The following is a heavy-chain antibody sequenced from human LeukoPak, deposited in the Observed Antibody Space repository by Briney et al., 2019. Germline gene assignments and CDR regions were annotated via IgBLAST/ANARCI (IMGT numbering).Heavy chain of an antibody. CDR2: GDGDGSHS. V-gene: IGHV3-74*03. CDR1: GFTLDNYW. CDR3: AYSDHFDT. Sequence: GGSLRLSCAASGFTLDNYWMHWVRQAPGKGLVWVSRGDGDGSHSTYADSVKGRFTISRDNAKNTLYLQMNRLTGEDTAVYYCAYSDHFDTWGQGTLVTVSS. J-gene: IGHJ4*02. D-gene: IGHD4-17*01.